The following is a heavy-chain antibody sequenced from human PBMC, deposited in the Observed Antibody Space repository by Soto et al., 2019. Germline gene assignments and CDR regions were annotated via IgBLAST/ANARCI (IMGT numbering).Heavy chain of an antibody. CDR2: IIPIFCTA. CDR3: ARASRIRYFDWLFPQELNWFDP. D-gene: IGHD3-9*01. Sequence: SVKVSCKASGGTFSSYAISWVRQAPGQGLEWMGGIIPIFCTANYAQKFQGRVTITADESTSTAYMELSSVRSEDTAVYYCARASRIRYFDWLFPQELNWFDPWGQGTLVTVSS. CDR1: GGTFSSYA. J-gene: IGHJ5*02. V-gene: IGHV1-69*13.